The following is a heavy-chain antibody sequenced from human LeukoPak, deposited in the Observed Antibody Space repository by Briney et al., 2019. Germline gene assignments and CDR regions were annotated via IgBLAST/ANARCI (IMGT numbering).Heavy chain of an antibody. D-gene: IGHD1-26*01. CDR1: GFTFSSSW. V-gene: IGHV3-7*01. Sequence: GGSLRLSCVASGFTFSSSWMSWVRQAPGKGLEWVANIKQDGSEKSYVESVRGRFTISRDNAKNSLYLQLNSLRAEDTAVYYCARDPTPKWELLPYFDYWGQGTLVTVSS. CDR2: IKQDGSEK. CDR3: ARDPTPKWELLPYFDY. J-gene: IGHJ4*02.